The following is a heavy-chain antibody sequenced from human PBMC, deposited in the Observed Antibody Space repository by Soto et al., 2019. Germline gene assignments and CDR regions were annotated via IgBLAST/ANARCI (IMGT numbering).Heavy chain of an antibody. CDR2: IYSGGST. V-gene: IGHV3-66*01. CDR1: GFTVSSNY. Sequence: PGGSLRLSCAASGFTVSSNYMSWVRQAPGKGLEWVSVIYSGGSTYYADSEKGRFTISRDNSKNTLYLQMNSLRAEDTAVYYCARANWWLRDDDAFDIWGQGTMVTVSS. D-gene: IGHD5-12*01. J-gene: IGHJ3*02. CDR3: ARANWWLRDDDAFDI.